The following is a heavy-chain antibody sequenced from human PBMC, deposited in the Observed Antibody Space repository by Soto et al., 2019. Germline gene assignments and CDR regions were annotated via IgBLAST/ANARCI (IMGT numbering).Heavy chain of an antibody. CDR2: ISGSGGST. CDR1: GFTFSSYA. D-gene: IGHD2-2*01. CDR3: AKLGQVVPAASDYGMDV. Sequence: GGSLRLSCAASGFTFSSYAMSWVRQAPGKGLEWVSAISGSGGSTYYADSVKGRFTISRDNSKNTLYLQMNSLRAEDTAVYYCAKLGQVVPAASDYGMDVWGQGTTVTVSS. V-gene: IGHV3-23*01. J-gene: IGHJ6*02.